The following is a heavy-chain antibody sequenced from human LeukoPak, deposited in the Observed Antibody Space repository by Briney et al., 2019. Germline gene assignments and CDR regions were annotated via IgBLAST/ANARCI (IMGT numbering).Heavy chain of an antibody. Sequence: SETLSLTCTVSGGSISSRSYYWGWIRQPPGKGLEWIGSINYRGSTYYNPSLKSRVTISVDTSKNQFSLNLSSVTAADTAVYYCARVDPEWELSGGYFDYWGQGTLVTVSS. D-gene: IGHD1-26*01. CDR2: INYRGST. J-gene: IGHJ4*02. CDR3: ARVDPEWELSGGYFDY. CDR1: GGSISSRSYY. V-gene: IGHV4-39*07.